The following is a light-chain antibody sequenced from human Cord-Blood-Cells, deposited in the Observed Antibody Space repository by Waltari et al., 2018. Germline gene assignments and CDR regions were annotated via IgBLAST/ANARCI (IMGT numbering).Light chain of an antibody. V-gene: IGKV3-11*01. CDR2: NAS. Sequence: EIVLTQSPATPSLSPGDRATLSCRASQSVSSYLAWYQPKPGQAPRLLIDNASNRATGIPARFSGIGCGTDFTLAISRLESEDFAVYYCQQRSNWPPAFGGGTKVEIK. J-gene: IGKJ4*01. CDR3: QQRSNWPPA. CDR1: QSVSSY.